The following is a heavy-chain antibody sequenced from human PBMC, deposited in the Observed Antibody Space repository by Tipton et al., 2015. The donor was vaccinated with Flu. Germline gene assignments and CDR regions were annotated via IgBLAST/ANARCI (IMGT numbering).Heavy chain of an antibody. CDR3: ARHKFAADSSGWYAYWYFDL. CDR2: IYTSGST. D-gene: IGHD6-19*01. J-gene: IGHJ2*01. CDR1: GGSISSYY. Sequence: LRLSCTVSGGSISSYYWSWIRQPAGKGLEWIGRIYTSGSTNYNPSLKSRVTMSVDTSKNQFSLKLSSVAAADTAVYYCARHKFAADSSGWYAYWYFDLWGRGTLVTVSS. V-gene: IGHV4-4*07.